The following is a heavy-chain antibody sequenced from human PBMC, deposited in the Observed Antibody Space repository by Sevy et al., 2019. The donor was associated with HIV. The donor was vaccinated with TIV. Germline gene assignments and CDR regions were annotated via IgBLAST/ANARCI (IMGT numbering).Heavy chain of an antibody. J-gene: IGHJ3*02. D-gene: IGHD2-2*01. CDR1: GYSFTSYW. CDR2: IYPGDSDT. Sequence: GESLKISCKGSGYSFTSYWIGWVRQMPGKGLEWMGIIYPGDSDTRYSPSFQGQVTISADKSLSTAYLQWSSLKASDTAMYYCARIYCSSTSCYAPVGAFDIWGQGTMVTVSS. V-gene: IGHV5-51*01. CDR3: ARIYCSSTSCYAPVGAFDI.